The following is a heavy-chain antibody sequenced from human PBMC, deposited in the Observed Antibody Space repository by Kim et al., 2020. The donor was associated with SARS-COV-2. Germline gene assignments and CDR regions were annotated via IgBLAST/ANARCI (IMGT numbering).Heavy chain of an antibody. Sequence: SETLSLTCAVSGGSISSSNWWSWVRQPPGKGLEWIGEIYHSGSTNYNPSPKSRVTISVDKSKNQFSLKLSSVTAADTAVYYCTKAGDDDYYYYGMDVWGQGTTVTVSS. D-gene: IGHD2-21*01. CDR3: TKAGDDDYYYYGMDV. J-gene: IGHJ6*02. CDR1: GGSISSSNW. V-gene: IGHV4-4*02. CDR2: IYHSGST.